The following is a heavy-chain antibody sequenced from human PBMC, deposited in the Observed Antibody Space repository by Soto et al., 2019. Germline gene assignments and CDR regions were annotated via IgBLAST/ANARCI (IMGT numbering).Heavy chain of an antibody. V-gene: IGHV1-69*02. D-gene: IGHD3-10*01. J-gene: IGHJ4*02. CDR3: ATSYGSGYRAFDY. Sequence: QVQLVQSGAELTKAGSSVKVSCKASGDTFSFYTINWVRQAPGLGLEWMGRVNPILSMSNYAQKFQGRVTMTADKSTITAYMELRSLRSEDTAFYYCATSYGSGYRAFDYWGQGALVTVSS. CDR1: GDTFSFYT. CDR2: VNPILSMS.